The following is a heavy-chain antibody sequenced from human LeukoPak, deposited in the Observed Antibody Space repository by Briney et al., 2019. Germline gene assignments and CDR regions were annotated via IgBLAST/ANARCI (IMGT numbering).Heavy chain of an antibody. D-gene: IGHD6-13*01. J-gene: IGHJ4*02. CDR3: ATSSRTYSSTDY. V-gene: IGHV1-69*11. CDR1: GGTFSSYA. CDR2: IIPILGSA. Sequence: SVKVSCRASGGTFSSYAISWVRQAPGQGLEWMGWIIPILGSANYAQSFQGRVTMTADESTSTAYMELSSLRSEDTAVYYCATSSRTYSSTDYWGQGTLVTVSS.